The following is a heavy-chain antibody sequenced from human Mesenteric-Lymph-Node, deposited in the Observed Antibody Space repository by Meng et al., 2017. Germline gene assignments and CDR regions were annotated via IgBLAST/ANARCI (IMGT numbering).Heavy chain of an antibody. Sequence: GESLKISCAASGFTFSSYWMSWVRQAPGKGLEWVANIKQDGSEKYYVDSVKGRFTISRDNAKNSLYLQMNSLRAEDTAVYYCAKVASSSWSYFDYWGQGTLVTVSS. CDR1: GFTFSSYW. D-gene: IGHD2-2*01. J-gene: IGHJ4*02. CDR2: IKQDGSEK. CDR3: AKVASSSWSYFDY. V-gene: IGHV3-7*01.